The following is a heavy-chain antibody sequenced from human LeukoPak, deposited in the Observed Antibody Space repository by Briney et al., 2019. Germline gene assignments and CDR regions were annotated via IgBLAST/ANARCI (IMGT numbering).Heavy chain of an antibody. CDR3: ARGGGLDV. D-gene: IGHD3-16*01. V-gene: IGHV3-7*03. J-gene: IGHJ6*02. Sequence: GGSLRLSCAASGFTFSSYWMTWVRQAPGKGLEWVANVKQDGSETNYVDSVRGRFSISRDNAKNSLYLQMSNLRAEDTAVYFCARGGGLDVWGQGATVTVSS. CDR2: VKQDGSET. CDR1: GFTFSSYW.